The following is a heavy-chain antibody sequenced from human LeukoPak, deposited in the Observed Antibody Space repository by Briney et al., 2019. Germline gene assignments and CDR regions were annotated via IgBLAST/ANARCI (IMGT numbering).Heavy chain of an antibody. CDR3: ARVPSSKPHFDY. CDR1: GFTFSSYE. CDR2: ISSSGSTI. V-gene: IGHV3-48*03. J-gene: IGHJ4*02. Sequence: GGSLRLSCAASGFTFSSYEMNWVRQAPGKGLEWVSYISSSGSTIYYADSVKGRFTISRDNAKNSLYLQMNSLRADDTAVYYCARVPSSKPHFDYWGQGTLVTVSS.